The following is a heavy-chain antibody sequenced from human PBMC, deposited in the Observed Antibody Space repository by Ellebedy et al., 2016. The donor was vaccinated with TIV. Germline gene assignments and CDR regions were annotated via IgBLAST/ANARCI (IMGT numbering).Heavy chain of an antibody. CDR3: ARGPPYSGYSYGRYFDS. CDR2: IYDSGTT. CDR1: GGSISSDDYY. D-gene: IGHD5-18*01. V-gene: IGHV4-30-4*01. J-gene: IGHJ4*02. Sequence: MPSETLSLTCTVSGGSISSDDYYWSWIRQPPGKGLEWIGYIYDSGTTYYNPSLTSRITISIDKSRNQFSLKLNSVTAADTAVYYCARGPPYSGYSYGRYFDSWGQGTLVTVSS.